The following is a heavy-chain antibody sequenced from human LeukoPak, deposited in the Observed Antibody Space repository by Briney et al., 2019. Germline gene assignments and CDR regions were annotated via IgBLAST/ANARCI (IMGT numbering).Heavy chain of an antibody. D-gene: IGHD1-7*01. J-gene: IGHJ4*02. CDR1: GGSFSGYY. V-gene: IGHV4-34*01. CDR3: ARGRRSKLSDY. Sequence: SETLSLTCAVYGGSFSGYYWSWIRQPPGKGLEWIGEINHSGSTNYNPSLKSRVTISVDTSKNQFSLKLSSVTAADTAVYYCARGRRSKLSDYWGQGTLVTVSS. CDR2: INHSGST.